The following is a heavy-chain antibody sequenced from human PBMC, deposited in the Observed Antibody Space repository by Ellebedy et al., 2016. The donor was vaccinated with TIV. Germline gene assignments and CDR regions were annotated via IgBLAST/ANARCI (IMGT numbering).Heavy chain of an antibody. CDR3: AKDDDVTSRNWYFGL. D-gene: IGHD4-11*01. Sequence: GESLKISCVASGFTFNHYGMVWFRRPPVTGLEWVAGLSPDGFTEYYADSVRGRFTISRDNLKNTVYLQARSLRAEDTAVYYCAKDDDVTSRNWYFGLWGRGTPVTVSS. CDR1: GFTFNHYG. V-gene: IGHV3-33*06. CDR2: LSPDGFTE. J-gene: IGHJ2*01.